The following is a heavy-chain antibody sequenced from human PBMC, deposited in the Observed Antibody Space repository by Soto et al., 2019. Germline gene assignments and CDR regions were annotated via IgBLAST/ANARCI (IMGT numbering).Heavy chain of an antibody. CDR3: AKASYYDILTGSDY. Sequence: PGGSLRLSCAASGFTFSDYYMSWIRQAPGKGLEWVAVISYDGSNKYYADSVKGRFTISRDNSKNTLYLQMNSLRAEDTAVYYCAKASYYDILTGSDYWGQGTLVTVSS. CDR1: GFTFSDYY. D-gene: IGHD3-9*01. CDR2: ISYDGSNK. V-gene: IGHV3-30*18. J-gene: IGHJ4*02.